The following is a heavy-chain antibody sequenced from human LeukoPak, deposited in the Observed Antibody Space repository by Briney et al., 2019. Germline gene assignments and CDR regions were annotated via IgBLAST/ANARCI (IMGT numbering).Heavy chain of an antibody. CDR3: ARGPSIRSSGWPIYYYYMDV. D-gene: IGHD6-19*01. CDR2: INPNSGGT. Sequence: ASVKVSCKASGYTFTSYAMNWVRQAPGQGLEWMGWINPNSGGTNYAQKFQGRVTMTRDTSISTAYMELSRLRSDDTAVYYCARGPSIRSSGWPIYYYYMDVWGKGTTVTVSS. CDR1: GYTFTSYA. V-gene: IGHV1-2*02. J-gene: IGHJ6*03.